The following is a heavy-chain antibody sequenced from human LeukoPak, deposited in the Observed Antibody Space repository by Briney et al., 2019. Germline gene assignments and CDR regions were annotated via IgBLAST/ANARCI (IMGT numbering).Heavy chain of an antibody. V-gene: IGHV4-61*02. D-gene: IGHD3-10*01. J-gene: IGHJ6*03. CDR3: ARVTYYYGSGSPNNAHRDRTNYYYYYYMDV. CDR1: GGSISSGSYY. Sequence: SETLSLTCTVSGGSISSGSYYWSWIRQPAGKGLEWIGRIYTSGSTNYNPSLKSRVTISVDTSKNQFSLKLSSVTAADTAVYYCARVTYYYGSGSPNNAHRDRTNYYYYYYMDVWGKGTTVTISS. CDR2: IYTSGST.